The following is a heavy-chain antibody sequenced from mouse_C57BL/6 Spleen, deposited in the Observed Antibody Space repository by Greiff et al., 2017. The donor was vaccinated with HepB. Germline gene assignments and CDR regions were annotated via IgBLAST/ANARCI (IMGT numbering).Heavy chain of an antibody. CDR1: GYTFTSYW. Sequence: VQLQQPGAELVKPGASVKMSCKASGYTFTSYWMTWVKQRPGQGLEWIGDIYPGSGSTNYNEKFKSKATLTVDTSSSTAYMQLSSLTSEDSAVYYCARLITTGGYAMDYWGQGTSVTVSS. CDR2: IYPGSGST. CDR3: ARLITTGGYAMDY. V-gene: IGHV1-55*01. D-gene: IGHD1-1*01. J-gene: IGHJ4*01.